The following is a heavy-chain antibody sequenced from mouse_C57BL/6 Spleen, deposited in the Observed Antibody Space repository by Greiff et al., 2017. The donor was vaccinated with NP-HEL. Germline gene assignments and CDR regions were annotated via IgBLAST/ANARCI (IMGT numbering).Heavy chain of an antibody. CDR3: ARGFYGSSYGGDWYFDV. D-gene: IGHD1-1*01. CDR1: GYAFSSSW. Sequence: LVESGPELVKPGASVKISCKASGYAFSSSWMNWVKQRPGKGLEWIGRIYPGDGDTNYNGKFKGKATLTADKSSSTAYMQLSSLTSEDSAVYFCARGFYGSSYGGDWYFDVWGTGTTVTVSS. CDR2: IYPGDGDT. J-gene: IGHJ1*03. V-gene: IGHV1-82*01.